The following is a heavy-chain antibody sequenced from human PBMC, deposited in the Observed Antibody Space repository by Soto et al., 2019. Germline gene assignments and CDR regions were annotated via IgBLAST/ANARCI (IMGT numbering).Heavy chain of an antibody. V-gene: IGHV3-23*01. CDR3: AKADGEQWLVPHLDN. CDR1: GFNFKKFA. D-gene: IGHD6-19*01. J-gene: IGHJ4*02. CDR2: ISCCGGST. Sequence: EVQLLESGGGVVQPGGSLRLSCVASGFNFKKFAMAWVRQAPGEGLEWVSGISCCGGSTSYADSVKGRFSIARDDSKNTLSLQMNSLRVEDTAQYYCAKADGEQWLVPHLDNLGQGTLVTVS.